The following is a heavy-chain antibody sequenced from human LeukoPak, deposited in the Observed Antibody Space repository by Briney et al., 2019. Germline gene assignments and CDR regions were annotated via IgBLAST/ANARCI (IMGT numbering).Heavy chain of an antibody. CDR1: GGAFSSYA. D-gene: IGHD3-22*01. J-gene: IGHJ4*02. CDR3: AREGYYDSSGYYPPAYYFDY. V-gene: IGHV1-69*04. Sequence: SVKVSCKASGGAFSSYAISWVRQAPGQGLEWMGRIIPIFGIANYAQKFQGRVTITADKSTSTAYMELSSLRSEDTAVYYCAREGYYDSSGYYPPAYYFDYWGQGTLVTVSS. CDR2: IIPIFGIA.